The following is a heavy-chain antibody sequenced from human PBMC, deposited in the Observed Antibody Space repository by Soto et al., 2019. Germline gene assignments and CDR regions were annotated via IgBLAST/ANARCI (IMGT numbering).Heavy chain of an antibody. CDR2: IYYSGST. CDR1: GGSVSIGSYY. J-gene: IGHJ6*02. CDR3: ARTFCSTTSCQDHGMDV. V-gene: IGHV4-61*01. D-gene: IGHD2-2*01. Sequence: SETLSLTCTVSGGSVSIGSYYLTWIRQPPGKGLEWIGYIYYSGSTNYNPSLKSRVTISLDTSNNQLSLRLSSVTAADTAVYYCARTFCSTTSCQDHGMDVWGQGTRVTVSS.